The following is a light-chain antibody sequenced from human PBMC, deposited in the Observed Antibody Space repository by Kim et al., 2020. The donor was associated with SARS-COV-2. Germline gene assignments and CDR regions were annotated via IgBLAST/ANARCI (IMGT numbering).Light chain of an antibody. CDR1: SSDVWSYNL. CDR3: CSYAGSSTFVV. Sequence: QPITISCTGTSSDVWSYNLVSWYQQPPGKAPKLMIYEVSKRPSGVSNRFSGSKSGNTASLTISGLQAEDEADYYCCSYAGSSTFVVFGGGTQLTVL. CDR2: EVS. J-gene: IGLJ2*01. V-gene: IGLV2-23*02.